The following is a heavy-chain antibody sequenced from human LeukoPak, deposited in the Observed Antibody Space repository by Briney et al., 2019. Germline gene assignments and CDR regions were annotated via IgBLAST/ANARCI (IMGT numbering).Heavy chain of an antibody. J-gene: IGHJ5*02. CDR3: AREGVKRAVAGTWFDP. Sequence: GGSLRLSCAASGFTFDDYGMTWVRQAPGMGLEWVSGINWNGGRTGYADSVKGRFTISRDNAKNSLYLQMNSLRAEDTALYYCAREGVKRAVAGTWFDPWGQGTLVTVSS. V-gene: IGHV3-20*04. D-gene: IGHD6-19*01. CDR2: INWNGGRT. CDR1: GFTFDDYG.